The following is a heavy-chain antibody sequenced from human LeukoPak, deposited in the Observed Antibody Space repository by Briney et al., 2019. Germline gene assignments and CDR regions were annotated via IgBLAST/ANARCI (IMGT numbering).Heavy chain of an antibody. V-gene: IGHV4-34*01. D-gene: IGHD2-15*01. CDR3: ARGRKGRCSGRCYFGY. CDR2: INHSGST. CDR1: GGSFSGYY. Sequence: SSETLSLTCAVYGGSFSGYYWSWIRQPPGKGLEWIGEINHSGSTNYNPSLKSRVTISVDTSKNQFSLKLSSVTAADTAVYYCARGRKGRCSGRCYFGYWGQGTLVTVSS. J-gene: IGHJ4*02.